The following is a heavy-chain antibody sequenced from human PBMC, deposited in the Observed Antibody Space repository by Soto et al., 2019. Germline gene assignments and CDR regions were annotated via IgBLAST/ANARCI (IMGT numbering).Heavy chain of an antibody. CDR3: ARTFGIALGMWQLQAEPRFDP. V-gene: IGHV1-69*02. CDR1: GGTFSSYT. J-gene: IGHJ5*02. CDR2: IIPILGIA. Sequence: QVQLVQSGAEVKKPGSSVKVSCKASGGTFSSYTISWVRQAPGQGLEWMGRIIPILGIANYAQKFQGRVTITADKSTSTAYMELSSLRSEDTAVYYCARTFGIALGMWQLQAEPRFDPWGQGTLVTVSS. D-gene: IGHD3-16*01.